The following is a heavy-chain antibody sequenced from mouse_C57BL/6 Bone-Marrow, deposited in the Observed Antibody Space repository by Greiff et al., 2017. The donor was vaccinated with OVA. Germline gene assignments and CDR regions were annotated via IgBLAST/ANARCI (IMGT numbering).Heavy chain of an antibody. J-gene: IGHJ4*01. CDR1: GYTFTSYW. CDR2: IHPNSGST. D-gene: IGHD3-2*02. Sequence: QVQLKESGAELVKPGASVKLSCKASGYTFTSYWMHWVKQRPGQGLEWIGMIHPNSGSTNYNEKFKSKATLTVDKSSSTAYMQLSSLTSEDSAVYYCAFTAQATLDYWGQGTSVTVSS. V-gene: IGHV1-64*01. CDR3: AFTAQATLDY.